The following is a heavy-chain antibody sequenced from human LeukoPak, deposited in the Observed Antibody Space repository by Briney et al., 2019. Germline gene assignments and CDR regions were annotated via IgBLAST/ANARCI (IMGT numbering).Heavy chain of an antibody. CDR3: AKDYRTLAALDI. Sequence: GGSLRLSCAASVFTFTNYAMSWVRQAPAKGLEWVSTIVGSGGYTYYADSVKGRFTISRDNSKNTLYLQMNSLSVADTAVYYCAKDYRTLAALDIWGQGTMVTVSP. D-gene: IGHD1-14*01. CDR1: VFTFTNYA. J-gene: IGHJ3*02. CDR2: IVGSGGYT. V-gene: IGHV3-23*01.